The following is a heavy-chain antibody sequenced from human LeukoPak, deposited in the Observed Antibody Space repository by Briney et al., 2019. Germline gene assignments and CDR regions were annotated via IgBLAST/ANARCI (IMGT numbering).Heavy chain of an antibody. Sequence: SSETLSLTCTVSGGSMSPYHWGWIRQPPGKGLEWIGYIYYSGSTNYNPSLKSRVTISVDTSKNQFSLKLSSVTAADTAVYYCARVGYCGGDCSTFDPWGQGTLVTVSS. CDR3: ARVGYCGGDCSTFDP. D-gene: IGHD2-21*02. V-gene: IGHV4-59*01. CDR2: IYYSGST. J-gene: IGHJ5*02. CDR1: GGSMSPYH.